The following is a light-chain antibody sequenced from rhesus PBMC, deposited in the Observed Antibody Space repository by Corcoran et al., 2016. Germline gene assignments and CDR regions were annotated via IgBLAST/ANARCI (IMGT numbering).Light chain of an antibody. J-gene: IGKJ3*01. CDR1: QGINKA. Sequence: DIQMTQSPSSLSASVGDRVTVTCRASQGINKALSWYQQKPGEAPLLLISGASSLQQGVSSRFSGTRSGTDYTLTISSLHPEDVATYYCQQYSSRPFTFGPGTKLDIK. CDR2: GAS. V-gene: IGKV1-94*01. CDR3: QQYSSRPFT.